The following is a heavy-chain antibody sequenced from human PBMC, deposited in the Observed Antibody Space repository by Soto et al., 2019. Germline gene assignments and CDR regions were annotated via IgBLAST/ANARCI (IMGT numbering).Heavy chain of an antibody. D-gene: IGHD6-13*01. CDR3: ARDHGGSTWFVGVYYFFGMDV. V-gene: IGHV3-48*02. CDR1: GFIFSDYT. CDR2: ISSSGDAI. J-gene: IGHJ6*02. Sequence: EVQLVESGGDLVQHGGSLRLSCAASGFIFSDYTMTWVRQAPGRGLEFVSHISSSGDAIFYAESVKGRFTVSRDNAKNSLYLQMKSLRDDDTAVYFCARDHGGSTWFVGVYYFFGMDVWGQGTAVTVSS.